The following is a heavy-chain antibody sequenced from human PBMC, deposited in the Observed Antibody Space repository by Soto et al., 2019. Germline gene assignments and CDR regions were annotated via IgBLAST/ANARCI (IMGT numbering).Heavy chain of an antibody. Sequence: SQTHSLTGAISWGSVSSNTSTWNWVRQSPSRGLEWLGRTYYRSNWNFDYALSVKSRITINPDTSKNQFSLQLNSLTPEDTAVYYCAGELDIHHGLGYWGPGTSVT. D-gene: IGHD6-19*01. CDR2: TYYRSNWNF. J-gene: IGHJ4*02. CDR3: AGELDIHHGLGY. CDR1: WGSVSSNTST. V-gene: IGHV6-1*01.